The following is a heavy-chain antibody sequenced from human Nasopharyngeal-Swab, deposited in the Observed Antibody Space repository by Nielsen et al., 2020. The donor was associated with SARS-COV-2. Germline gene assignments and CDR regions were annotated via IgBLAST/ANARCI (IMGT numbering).Heavy chain of an antibody. V-gene: IGHV4-39*07. CDR2: IYYSGST. J-gene: IGHJ4*02. Sequence: VRQMPGKGLEWIGSIYYSGSTYYNPSLKSRVTISVDTSKNQFSLKLSSVTAADTAVYYCARDRSSWYPYYFDYWGQGTLVPSPQ. CDR3: ARDRSSWYPYYFDY. D-gene: IGHD6-13*01.